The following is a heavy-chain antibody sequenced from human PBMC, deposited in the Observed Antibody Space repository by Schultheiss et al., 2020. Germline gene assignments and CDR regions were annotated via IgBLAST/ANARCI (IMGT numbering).Heavy chain of an antibody. CDR3: ARDRLMATKGALYYYYGMDV. CDR2: IYSGGST. J-gene: IGHJ6*04. V-gene: IGHV3-53*05. D-gene: IGHD5-24*01. Sequence: GGSLRLSCAASGFTVSSNYMSWVRQAPGKGLEWVSVIYSGGSTYYADSVKGRFTISRDNSKNTLYLQMNSLRAEDTAVYYCARDRLMATKGALYYYYGMDVWGKGTTVTVSS. CDR1: GFTVSSNY.